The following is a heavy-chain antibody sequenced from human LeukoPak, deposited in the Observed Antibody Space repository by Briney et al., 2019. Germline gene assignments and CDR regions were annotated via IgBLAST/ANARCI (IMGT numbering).Heavy chain of an antibody. CDR2: ISGSGGST. Sequence: PGGSLRLSCAASGFTFSSYAMSWVRQAPGKGLAWVSAISGSGGSTYYADSVKGRFTISRDNAKNTLYLQMNSLRAEDTAVYYCATLRDGYNYRGYWGQGTLVTVSS. V-gene: IGHV3-23*01. CDR3: ATLRDGYNYRGY. CDR1: GFTFSSYA. D-gene: IGHD5-12*01. J-gene: IGHJ4*02.